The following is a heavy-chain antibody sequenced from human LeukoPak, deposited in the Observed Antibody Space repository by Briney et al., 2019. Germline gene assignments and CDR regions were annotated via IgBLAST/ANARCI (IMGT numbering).Heavy chain of an antibody. CDR1: GYTFSGYY. J-gene: IGHJ3*02. Sequence: ASVKVSCKASGYTFSGYYMHWVRRAPGQGLEWMGWINPNSGGTNYAQKFQGRVTMTTDTSISTAYMELSRLRSDDTAVYFCARGYGDNSGAFDIWGQGTLVTVSS. CDR3: ARGYGDNSGAFDI. V-gene: IGHV1-2*02. D-gene: IGHD4-23*01. CDR2: INPNSGGT.